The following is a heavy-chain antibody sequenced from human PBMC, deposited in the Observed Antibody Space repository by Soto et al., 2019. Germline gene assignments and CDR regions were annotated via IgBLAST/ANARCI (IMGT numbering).Heavy chain of an antibody. CDR1: GGTFSSYA. Sequence: ASVEVSCKASGGTFSSYAISWVRQAPGEGLEWMGGIIPIFGTANYAQKFQGRVTITADESTSTAYMELSSLRSEDRAVYYCARGRGIVVVPTNYYYGMDVWGEGTTV. D-gene: IGHD2-2*01. J-gene: IGHJ6*02. CDR2: IIPIFGTA. V-gene: IGHV1-69*13. CDR3: ARGRGIVVVPTNYYYGMDV.